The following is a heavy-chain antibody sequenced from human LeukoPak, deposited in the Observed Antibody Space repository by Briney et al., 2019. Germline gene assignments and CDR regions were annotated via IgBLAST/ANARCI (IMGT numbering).Heavy chain of an antibody. V-gene: IGHV1-46*01. J-gene: IGHJ4*02. CDR1: GYTFANYY. CDR3: AREGGRRFDY. Sequence: ASVKVSCKASGYTFANYYMYWVRQAPGQALEWMGIINPTGGETTYAQKFQGRVTITADESTSTAYMELSSLRSEDTAVYYCAREGGRRFDYWGQGTLVTVSS. CDR2: INPTGGET.